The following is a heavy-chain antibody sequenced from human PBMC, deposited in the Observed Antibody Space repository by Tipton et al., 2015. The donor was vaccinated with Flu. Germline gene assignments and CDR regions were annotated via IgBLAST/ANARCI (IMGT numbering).Heavy chain of an antibody. CDR1: GYSISSGYY. J-gene: IGHJ4*02. V-gene: IGHV4-38-2*01. Sequence: TLSLTCAVSGYSISSGYYWGWIRQPPGKGLEWIGSIYHSGSTYYNPSLKSRVTISVDTSKNQSSLKLSSVTAADTAVYYCARGEVGATPADYWGQGTLVTVSS. CDR2: IYHSGST. D-gene: IGHD1-26*01. CDR3: ARGEVGATPADY.